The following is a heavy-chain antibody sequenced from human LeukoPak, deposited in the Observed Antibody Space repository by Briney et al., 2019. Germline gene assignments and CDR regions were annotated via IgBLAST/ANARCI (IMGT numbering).Heavy chain of an antibody. V-gene: IGHV3-30*04. CDR3: AKADYGAYDAFDI. J-gene: IGHJ3*02. CDR1: GFTFSSYA. Sequence: PGGSLRLSCAASGFTFSSYAMHWVRQAPGKGLEWVAVISYDGSNKYYADSVKGRFTISRDNSKNTLYLQMNSLRAEDTAVYYCAKADYGAYDAFDIWGQGTMVTVSS. CDR2: ISYDGSNK. D-gene: IGHD4-17*01.